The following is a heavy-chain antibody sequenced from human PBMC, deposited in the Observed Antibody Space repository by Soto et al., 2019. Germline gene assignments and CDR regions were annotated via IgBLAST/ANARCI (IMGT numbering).Heavy chain of an antibody. CDR2: IDTSGST. CDR3: ARGLMITFGGVIVISGWFDP. J-gene: IGHJ5*02. CDR1: GGSISSYY. Sequence: QVQLQESGPGLVKPSETLSLTCTVSGGSISSYYWSWIRQPAGKGLERIGRIDTSGSTDYNPSLRSRATLSGDTAKNQSSRMLSSGTAADTAVYSCARGLMITFGGVIVISGWFDPWGQGTLVTVSS. V-gene: IGHV4-4*07. D-gene: IGHD3-16*02.